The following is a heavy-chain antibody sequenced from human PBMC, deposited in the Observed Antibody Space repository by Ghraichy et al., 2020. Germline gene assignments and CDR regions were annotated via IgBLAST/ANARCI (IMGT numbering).Heavy chain of an antibody. J-gene: IGHJ4*02. D-gene: IGHD2-2*01. CDR3: AHRQGECSSTSCQYYFDY. CDR1: GFSLSTSGVG. Sequence: SRPTLVKPTQTLTLTCTFSGFSLSTSGVGVGWIRQPPGKALEWLALIYWDDDKRYSPSLKSRLTITKDTSKNQVVLTMTNMDPVDTATYYCAHRQGECSSTSCQYYFDYWGQGTLVTVSS. V-gene: IGHV2-5*02. CDR2: IYWDDDK.